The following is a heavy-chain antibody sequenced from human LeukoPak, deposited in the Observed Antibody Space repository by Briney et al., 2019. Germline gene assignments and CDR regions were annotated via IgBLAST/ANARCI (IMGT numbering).Heavy chain of an antibody. V-gene: IGHV3-30*18. CDR3: ANPWVNVDTAMVQA. CDR2: ISYDGSNK. CDR1: GFNFNNYA. D-gene: IGHD5-18*01. Sequence: PGGSLRLSCAASGFNFNNYAMSWVRQAPGEGLEWVAVISYDGSNKYYADSVKGRFTISRDNSKNTLYLQMNSLRAEDTAVYYCANPWVNVDTAMVQAWGQGTLVTVSS. J-gene: IGHJ4*02.